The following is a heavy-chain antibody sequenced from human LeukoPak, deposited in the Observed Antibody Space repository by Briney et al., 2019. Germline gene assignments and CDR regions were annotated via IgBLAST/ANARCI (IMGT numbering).Heavy chain of an antibody. CDR3: ATPLRYSGYDILDY. D-gene: IGHD5-12*01. CDR2: INPNSGGT. J-gene: IGHJ4*02. CDR1: GYTFTSSY. V-gene: IGHV1-2*02. Sequence: ASVKVSCKASGYTFTSSYMHWVRQAPGQGLEWMGWINPNSGGTNYAQKFQGRVTMTRDTSISTAYMELSRLRSDDTAVYYCATPLRYSGYDILDYWGQGTLVTVSS.